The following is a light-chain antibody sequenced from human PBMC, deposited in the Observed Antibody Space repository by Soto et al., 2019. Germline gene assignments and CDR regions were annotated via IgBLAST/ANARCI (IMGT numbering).Light chain of an antibody. CDR1: QSVSSY. Sequence: EIVLTQSPATLSLSPGERATLSCRASQSVSSYLAWYQQKPGQAPRLLMYDVSNRATGIPASFSGSGSGTDFTLTITGIEPEDFAVYYCQQRSSWPWTFGQGTKLEIK. CDR2: DVS. V-gene: IGKV3-11*01. CDR3: QQRSSWPWT. J-gene: IGKJ1*01.